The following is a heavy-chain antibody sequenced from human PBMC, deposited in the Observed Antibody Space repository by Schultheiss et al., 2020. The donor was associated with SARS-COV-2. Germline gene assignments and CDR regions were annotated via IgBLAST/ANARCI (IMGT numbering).Heavy chain of an antibody. D-gene: IGHD3-16*01. CDR3: ARERLRSWGIDAFDI. Sequence: SETLSLTCTVSGGSISSYYWSWIRQPPGKGLEWIGYIYYSGSTYYNPSLNSRVTISVDTSKNQFSLKLSSVTAADTAVYYCARERLRSWGIDAFDIWGQGTMVTVSS. V-gene: IGHV4-59*12. CDR1: GGSISSYY. CDR2: IYYSGST. J-gene: IGHJ3*02.